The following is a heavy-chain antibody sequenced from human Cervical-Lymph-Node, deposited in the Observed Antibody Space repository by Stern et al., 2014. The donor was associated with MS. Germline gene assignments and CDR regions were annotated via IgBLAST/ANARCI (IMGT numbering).Heavy chain of an antibody. D-gene: IGHD1-1*01. CDR1: GFTVSRDY. J-gene: IGHJ4*02. CDR3: ARDTSSPERSDW. Sequence: EVQLEESGGGVIQPGGSLRLSCTASGFTVSRDYMTLVRQAPGKGLELVSLITNVGSTFYTDSVKGRFTISRDDSKNTVYLHMTSLRAEDTAMYYCARDTSSPERSDWWGQGTLVTVSS. V-gene: IGHV3-53*01. CDR2: ITNVGST.